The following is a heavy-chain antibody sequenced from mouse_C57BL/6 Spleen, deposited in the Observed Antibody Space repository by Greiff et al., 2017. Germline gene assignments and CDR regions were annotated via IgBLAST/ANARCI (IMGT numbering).Heavy chain of an antibody. CDR1: GYTFTDYN. CDR2: INPNNGGT. CDR3: ARRGPYYSNPGAMDY. J-gene: IGHJ4*01. V-gene: IGHV1-18*01. D-gene: IGHD2-5*01. Sequence: VQLQQSGPELVKPGASVKIPCKASGYTFTDYNMDWVKQSHGKSLEWIGDINPNNGGTIYNQKFKGKATLTVDKSSSTAYLELRSLTSEDTAVYYCARRGPYYSNPGAMDYWGQGTSVTVSS.